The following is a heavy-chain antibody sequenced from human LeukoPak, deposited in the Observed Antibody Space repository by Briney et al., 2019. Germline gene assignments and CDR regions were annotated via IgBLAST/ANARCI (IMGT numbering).Heavy chain of an antibody. CDR2: IYSGGST. CDR3: ARDSSGSYYHYYMDV. J-gene: IGHJ6*03. Sequence: GGSLRLSCAASGFTVSSNYMSWVRQAPGKGLEWVAVIYSGGSTYYEDSVKGRFTISRDNSKNTLYLQMNSLRAEDTAVYYCARDSSGSYYHYYMDVWGKGTTVTVSS. CDR1: GFTVSSNY. V-gene: IGHV3-53*01. D-gene: IGHD1-26*01.